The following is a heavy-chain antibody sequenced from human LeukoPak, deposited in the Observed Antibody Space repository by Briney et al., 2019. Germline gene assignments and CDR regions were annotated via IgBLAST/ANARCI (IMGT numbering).Heavy chain of an antibody. V-gene: IGHV3-30-3*01. D-gene: IGHD5-18*01. J-gene: IGHJ4*02. CDR3: ARTDTAMVPGYLFDY. CDR2: ISYDGSNK. CDR1: GFTFSSYA. Sequence: GGSLRLSCAASGFTFSSYAMHWVRQAPGKGLEWVAVISYDGSNKYYADSVKGRFTISRDNSKNTLYLQMNSLRAEDTAVYYCARTDTAMVPGYLFDYWGQGTLVTVSS.